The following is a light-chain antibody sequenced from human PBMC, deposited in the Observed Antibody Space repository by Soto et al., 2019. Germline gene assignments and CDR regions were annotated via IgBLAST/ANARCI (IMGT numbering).Light chain of an antibody. CDR3: GTWDSSLSAVV. CDR2: END. Sequence: QSVLTQPPSVSAAPGQKVTISCSGTSSNIGNNYVSWYQQLPGTAPKVLIYENDKRPSGIPDRFSGSQSGTSATLGITGLQTGDEADYYCGTWDSSLSAVVFGGGTKLTVL. CDR1: SSNIGNNY. V-gene: IGLV1-51*02. J-gene: IGLJ2*01.